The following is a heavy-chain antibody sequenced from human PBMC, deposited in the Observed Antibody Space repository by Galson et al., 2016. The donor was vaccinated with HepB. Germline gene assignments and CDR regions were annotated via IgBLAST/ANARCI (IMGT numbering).Heavy chain of an antibody. J-gene: IGHJ3*02. Sequence: QSGAEVKKPGASVKVSCKVSGYTLTEFSMHWVRQAPGKGLEWMGGFDPEDGDTIYAQKFQGRVTLTEDTSTDTAYMKLSSLRSEDTAVYYCATHGQDRSRAYAAFDIWGQGTMVTVSS. D-gene: IGHD3-16*01. CDR1: GYTLTEFS. CDR3: ATHGQDRSRAYAAFDI. V-gene: IGHV1-24*01. CDR2: FDPEDGDT.